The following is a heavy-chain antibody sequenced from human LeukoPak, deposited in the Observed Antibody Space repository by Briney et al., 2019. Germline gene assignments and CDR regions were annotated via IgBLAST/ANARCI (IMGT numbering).Heavy chain of an antibody. Sequence: SETLSLTCTVSGGSISHYYWSWIRQSPGKGLEWIGYIYYSGTTNYNPSLKSRVTISVDTSRNQFSLQLRSVTAADTAVYYCAREDPQTTVPEGMDVWGQGTTVTVSS. V-gene: IGHV4-59*01. CDR2: IYYSGTT. CDR3: AREDPQTTVPEGMDV. D-gene: IGHD4-17*01. J-gene: IGHJ6*02. CDR1: GGSISHYY.